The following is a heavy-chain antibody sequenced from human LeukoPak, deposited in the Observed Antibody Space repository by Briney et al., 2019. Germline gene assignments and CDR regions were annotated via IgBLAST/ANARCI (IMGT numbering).Heavy chain of an antibody. CDR2: ITTYNGDT. V-gene: IGHV1-18*01. D-gene: IGHD5-18*01. Sequence: ASVRVSCKTSGYTFTNYGINWVRQAPGQGLEWIGWITTYNGDTNYAQKLQGRVTMTTDTSTSTAYMELRSLRSDDTAVYYCARGSSYGFSMGYWGQGTLVTVSS. CDR3: ARGSSYGFSMGY. CDR1: GYTFTNYG. J-gene: IGHJ4*02.